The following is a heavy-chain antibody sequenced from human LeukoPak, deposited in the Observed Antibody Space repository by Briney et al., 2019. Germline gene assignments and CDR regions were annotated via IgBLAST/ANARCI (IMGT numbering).Heavy chain of an antibody. D-gene: IGHD5-18*01. CDR3: AKELDTAMDPQYYFDY. CDR1: GFTFSSYG. CDR2: IRYDGSNK. V-gene: IGHV3-30*02. Sequence: GGSLRLSCAASGFTFSSYGVHWVRQAPGKGLGWVAFIRYDGSNKYYADAVKGRFTISRDNSKNTLYLQMNSLRAEDTAVYYCAKELDTAMDPQYYFDYWGQGTLVTVSS. J-gene: IGHJ4*02.